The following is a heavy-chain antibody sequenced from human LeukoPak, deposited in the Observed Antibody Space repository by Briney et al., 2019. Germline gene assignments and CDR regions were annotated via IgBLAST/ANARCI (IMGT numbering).Heavy chain of an antibody. D-gene: IGHD3-10*01. J-gene: IGHJ5*02. Sequence: PSETLSLTCDVYGGSFSGYYWSWIRQPPWKGLEWIGENNHSGISNFNQSLKSRVTISVDTSKNQFSLKLSSVTAADTAVYYCARGVYYGSGSYYNPLTSWSDPWGQGTLVTVSS. V-gene: IGHV4-34*01. CDR1: GGSFSGYY. CDR3: ARGVYYGSGSYYNPLTSWSDP. CDR2: NNHSGIS.